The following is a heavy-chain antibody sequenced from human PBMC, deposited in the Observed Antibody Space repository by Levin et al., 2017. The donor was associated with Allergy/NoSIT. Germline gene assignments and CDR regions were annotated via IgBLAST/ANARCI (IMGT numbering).Heavy chain of an antibody. Sequence: SCAASGFTFSSYAMHWVRQAPGKGLEWVAVISYDGSNKYYADSVKGRFTISRDNSKNTLYLQMNSLRAEDTAVYYCARDLGPSPYDYVWGSYRYLIKEQNYYYYGMDGWGQGTTVTVSS. J-gene: IGHJ6*02. D-gene: IGHD3-16*02. CDR3: ARDLGPSPYDYVWGSYRYLIKEQNYYYYGMDG. CDR2: ISYDGSNK. CDR1: GFTFSSYA. V-gene: IGHV3-30*04.